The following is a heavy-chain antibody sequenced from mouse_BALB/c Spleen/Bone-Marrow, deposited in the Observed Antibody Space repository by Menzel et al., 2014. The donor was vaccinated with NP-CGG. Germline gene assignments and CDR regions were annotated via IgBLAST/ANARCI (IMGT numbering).Heavy chain of an antibody. CDR3: ARLGNYGDFAY. CDR1: GFDFSRYW. Sequence: EVQLQESGGGLVQPGGSLILSCAASGFDFSRYWMSWARQAPGKGQEWIGEINPGSSTINYTPSLKDKFIISRDNAKKTLYLQMSKVRSEDTALYDCARLGNYGDFAYWGQGTTLTVSS. V-gene: IGHV4-2*02. CDR2: INPGSSTI. J-gene: IGHJ2*01. D-gene: IGHD1-2*01.